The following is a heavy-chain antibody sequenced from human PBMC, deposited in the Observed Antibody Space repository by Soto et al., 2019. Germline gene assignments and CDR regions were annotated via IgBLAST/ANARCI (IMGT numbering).Heavy chain of an antibody. CDR3: ARAEISLWFGESCLDY. J-gene: IGHJ4*02. D-gene: IGHD3-10*01. CDR1: GYTFTSYG. Sequence: QVQLVQSGAEVKKPGASVKVSCKASGYTFTSYGISWVRQAPGQGLEWMGWISAYNGNTNYAQKLQGRVTMTTGTSTSTAYMELRSLRSDDTAVYYCARAEISLWFGESCLDYWGQGTLVTVSS. CDR2: ISAYNGNT. V-gene: IGHV1-18*01.